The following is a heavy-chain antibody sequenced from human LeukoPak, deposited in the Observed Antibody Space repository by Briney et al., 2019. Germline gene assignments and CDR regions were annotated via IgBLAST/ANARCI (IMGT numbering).Heavy chain of an antibody. CDR3: AKGAAGTVGFNWFDP. Sequence: GGSLRLSCAASGFTFSSYGMHWVRQAPGKGLEWVAFIRYDGSNKYYADSVKGRFTISRDNSKNTLYLQMNSLRAEDTALYYCAKGAAGTVGFNWFDPWGQGTLVTVSS. CDR2: IRYDGSNK. V-gene: IGHV3-30*02. CDR1: GFTFSSYG. D-gene: IGHD6-13*01. J-gene: IGHJ5*02.